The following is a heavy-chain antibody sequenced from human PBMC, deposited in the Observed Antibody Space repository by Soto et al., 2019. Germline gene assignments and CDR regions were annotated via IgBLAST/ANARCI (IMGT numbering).Heavy chain of an antibody. CDR2: ISGSGGST. CDR3: AKDALPSSGWSQSYFHH. CDR1: GFTFSSDA. D-gene: IGHD6-19*01. Sequence: GGSLRLSCAASGFTFSSDAMSWVRQAPGKGLEWVSAISGSGGSTYYADSVKGRFTISRDNSKNTLYLQMNSLRAEDTAVYYCAKDALPSSGWSQSYFHHWGQGTLVTVSS. J-gene: IGHJ1*01. V-gene: IGHV3-23*01.